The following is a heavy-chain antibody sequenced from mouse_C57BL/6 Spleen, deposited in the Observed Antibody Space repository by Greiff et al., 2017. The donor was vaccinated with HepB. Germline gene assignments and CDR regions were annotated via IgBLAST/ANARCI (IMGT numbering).Heavy chain of an antibody. Sequence: VQLQQSGPELVKPGASVKISCKASGYAFSSSWMNWVKQRPGKGLEWIGRNYPGDGDTNYNGKFKGKATLTADKSSSTAYMQLSSLTSEDSAVYFCARDSSYYFDYWGQGTTLTVSS. CDR1: GYAFSSSW. CDR3: ARDSSYYFDY. V-gene: IGHV1-82*01. CDR2: NYPGDGDT. J-gene: IGHJ2*01. D-gene: IGHD1-1*01.